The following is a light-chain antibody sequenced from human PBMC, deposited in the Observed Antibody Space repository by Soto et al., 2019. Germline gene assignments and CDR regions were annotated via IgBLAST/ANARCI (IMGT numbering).Light chain of an antibody. J-gene: IGKJ4*01. CDR3: QQYNNWPPIT. V-gene: IGKV3-15*01. CDR2: GAS. CDR1: QSVSSK. Sequence: EIVMTQSPATLSVSPGERATLSCRASQSVSSKLAWYQQKPGQAPRLLIYGASTTAAGIPARFSGSGSGTEFTLTISSLQSEDFAVYYCQQYNNWPPITFGGGTKVEIK.